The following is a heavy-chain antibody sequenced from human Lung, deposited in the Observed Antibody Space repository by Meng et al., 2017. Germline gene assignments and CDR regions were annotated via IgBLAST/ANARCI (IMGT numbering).Heavy chain of an antibody. CDR1: GGVFSDYY. J-gene: IGHJ4*02. V-gene: IGHV4-34*01. CDR2: INHSGST. D-gene: IGHD4-11*01. Sequence: QVQLRRWGAGLLKPSETLSLHCVFSGGVFSDYYWGWIRQPPGKGLEWIGEINHSGSTNYNPSLESRATISVDTSQNNLSLKLSSVTAADSAVYYCARGPTTMAHDFDYWGRGTLVTVSS. CDR3: ARGPTTMAHDFDY.